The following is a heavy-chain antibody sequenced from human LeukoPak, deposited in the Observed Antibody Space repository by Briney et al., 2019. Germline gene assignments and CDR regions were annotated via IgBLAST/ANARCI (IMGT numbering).Heavy chain of an antibody. CDR3: ARALGGVLRFLEWLFFSDY. V-gene: IGHV3-21*01. CDR2: ISSSSYI. Sequence: GGSLRLSCAASGFTFSSYSMNWVRQAPGKGLEWVSSISSSSYIYYADSVKGRFTISRDNAKNSLYLQMNSLRAEDTAVYYCARALGGVLRFLEWLFFSDYWGQGTLVTVSS. CDR1: GFTFSSYS. D-gene: IGHD3-3*01. J-gene: IGHJ4*02.